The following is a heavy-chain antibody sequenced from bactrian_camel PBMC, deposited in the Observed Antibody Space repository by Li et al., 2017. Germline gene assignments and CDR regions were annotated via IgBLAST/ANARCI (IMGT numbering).Heavy chain of an antibody. CDR2: IYSDGSNT. CDR1: SFTVSSYY. V-gene: IGHV3-2*01. Sequence: HVQLVESGGGLVQPGGSLRLSCAASSFTVSSYYMSWVRQAPGKGLEWVSSIYSDGSNTYYADSVKDQFTISRDNAKNTVYLQMNSLRSEDTALYYCPTAAGSGNIGWAFQYWGQGTQVTVS. J-gene: IGHJ4*01. D-gene: IGHD1*01. CDR3: PTAAGSGNIGWAFQY.